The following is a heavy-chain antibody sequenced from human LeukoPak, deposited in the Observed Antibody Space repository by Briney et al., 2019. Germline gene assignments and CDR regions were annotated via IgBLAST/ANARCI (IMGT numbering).Heavy chain of an antibody. CDR3: ARGQAVGGTRDPFDY. CDR1: GYTFTGYY. Sequence: GASVKVSCKASGYTFTGYYMHWVRQAPGQGLEWMGIIHPSGGSTSYAQKFQGRVTMTRDTSTSTVYMELSSLRSEDTAVYYCARGQAVGGTRDPFDYRGQGTLVTVSS. D-gene: IGHD6-19*01. CDR2: IHPSGGST. J-gene: IGHJ4*02. V-gene: IGHV1-46*01.